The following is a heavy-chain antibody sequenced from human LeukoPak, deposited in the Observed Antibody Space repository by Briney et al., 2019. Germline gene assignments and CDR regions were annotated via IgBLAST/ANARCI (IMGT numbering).Heavy chain of an antibody. D-gene: IGHD2-15*01. CDR1: GFTFSTYS. CDR3: ARTLVVVTATSSY. V-gene: IGHV3-21*01. CDR2: ISTSSSHI. Sequence: GGSLRLSCAASGFTFSTYSMNWVRQAPGKGLEWVSSISTSSSHIYYADSVKGRFTISRDNAKNSLYLQMHSLRAEDTAVYYCARTLVVVTATSSYWGQGTLVTVSS. J-gene: IGHJ4*02.